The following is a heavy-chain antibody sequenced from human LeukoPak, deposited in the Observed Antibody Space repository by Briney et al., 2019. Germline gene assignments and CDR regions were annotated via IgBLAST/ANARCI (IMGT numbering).Heavy chain of an antibody. CDR3: ARLAVAGNTVPYYFDY. J-gene: IGHJ4*02. CDR1: GGTFSSYA. V-gene: IGHV1-69*04. Sequence: SVKVSCKASGGTFSSYAISWVRQAPGQGLEWMGRIIPIPGIANYAQKFQGRVTITADKSTSTAYMELSSLRSEDTAVYYCARLAVAGNTVPYYFDYWGQGTLVTVSS. CDR2: IIPIPGIA. D-gene: IGHD6-19*01.